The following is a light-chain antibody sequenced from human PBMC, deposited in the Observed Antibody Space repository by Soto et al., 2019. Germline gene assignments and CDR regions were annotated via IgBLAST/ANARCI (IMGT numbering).Light chain of an antibody. CDR3: QQFYRYPWT. CDR1: QSVDTC. J-gene: IGKJ1*01. Sequence: DIKMTQSPSALSASVGDTVTITCRASQSVDTCLAWYQQKPGKAPHLLIYKASRLETGVPSRFSGSGSVTDYTLTITGLQPDDFATYCCQQFYRYPWTFGQGTKVEI. CDR2: KAS. V-gene: IGKV1-5*03.